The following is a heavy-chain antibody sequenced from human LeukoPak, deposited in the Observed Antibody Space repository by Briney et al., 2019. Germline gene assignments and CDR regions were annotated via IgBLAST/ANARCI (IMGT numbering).Heavy chain of an antibody. CDR3: ARIYGLGSYYHFDY. Sequence: GGSLRLSCAASGFTVSSNYMSWVRQAPGKGLEWVSVIYSGGSTYYADSVKGRFTISRDNSKNTLYLQMNSLRAEDTAVYYCARIYGLGSYYHFDYWGQGTLVTVSS. J-gene: IGHJ4*02. CDR2: IYSGGST. CDR1: GFTVSSNY. V-gene: IGHV3-53*01. D-gene: IGHD3-10*01.